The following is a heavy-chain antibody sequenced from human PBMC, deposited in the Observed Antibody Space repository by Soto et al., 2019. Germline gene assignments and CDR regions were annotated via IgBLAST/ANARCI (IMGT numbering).Heavy chain of an antibody. V-gene: IGHV4-59*01. J-gene: IGHJ4*02. CDR1: GGSISSYY. CDR2: IYYSGST. D-gene: IGHD3-22*01. CDR3: ARGGYYDSSGYSDY. Sequence: SSETLSLTCTVSGGSISSYYWSWIRQPPGKGVEWIGYIYYSGSTNYNPSLKSRVTISVDTSKNQFSLKLSSVTAADTAVYYCARGGYYDSSGYSDYWGQGTLVTVSS.